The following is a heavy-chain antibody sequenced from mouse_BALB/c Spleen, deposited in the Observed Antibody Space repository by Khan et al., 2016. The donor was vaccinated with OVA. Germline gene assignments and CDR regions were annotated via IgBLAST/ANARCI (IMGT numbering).Heavy chain of an antibody. J-gene: IGHJ3*01. D-gene: IGHD4-1*01. Sequence: QVQLKESGPELVKPGASVKMSSKASGYTFTDYVMNWVKQRNGQGLEWIGQIYPGSDSTYYNEKFKGKATLTADRYSSTAYMQLSNLTSEDSAVYFCARAGWDVFAYWGQGTLVTVSA. CDR2: IYPGSDST. CDR3: ARAGWDVFAY. V-gene: IGHV1-77*01. CDR1: GYTFTDYV.